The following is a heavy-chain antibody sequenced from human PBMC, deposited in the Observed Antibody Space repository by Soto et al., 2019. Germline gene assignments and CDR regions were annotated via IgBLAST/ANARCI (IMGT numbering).Heavy chain of an antibody. J-gene: IGHJ6*02. CDR3: ARVPHCSSTSCANCYYGMDV. CDR1: VGTFSSYT. V-gene: IGHV1-69*02. Sequence: QVQLVQSGAEVKKPGSSVKVSCKASVGTFSSYTISWVRQAPGQGLEWMGRIIPILGIANYAQKFQGRVTITADKSTSTAYMELSSLRSEDTAVYYCARVPHCSSTSCANCYYGMDVWGQGTTVTVSS. CDR2: IIPILGIA. D-gene: IGHD2-2*01.